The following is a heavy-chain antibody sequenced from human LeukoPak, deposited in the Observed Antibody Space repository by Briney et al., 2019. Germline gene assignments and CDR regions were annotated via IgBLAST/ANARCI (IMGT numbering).Heavy chain of an antibody. V-gene: IGHV3-23*01. CDR1: GFTFSSYA. J-gene: IGHJ6*02. Sequence: GGSLRLSCAASGFTFSSYAMNWVRQAPGKGLEWVSGISGSGGSTYHADSVKGRFTISRDNSKSTLYLQMNSLRAEDTAVYYCAKRITIFGVSGGLYYYYGMDVWGQGTTVTVSS. CDR3: AKRITIFGVSGGLYYYYGMDV. D-gene: IGHD3-3*01. CDR2: ISGSGGST.